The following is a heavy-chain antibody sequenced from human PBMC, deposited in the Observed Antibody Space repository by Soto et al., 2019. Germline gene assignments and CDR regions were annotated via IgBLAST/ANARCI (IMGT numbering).Heavy chain of an antibody. CDR2: IKQDGSEK. Sequence: HPGGSLRLSCAASGFSFSSYWMSWVRQAPGKGLEWVANIKQDGSEKNYVDSVKGRFTISRDNAKNSLNLQMNSLRAEDTAVYYCARVGVVIKTKNYYYYMDVWGKGTTVTVSS. D-gene: IGHD3-3*01. V-gene: IGHV3-7*01. J-gene: IGHJ6*03. CDR1: GFSFSSYW. CDR3: ARVGVVIKTKNYYYYMDV.